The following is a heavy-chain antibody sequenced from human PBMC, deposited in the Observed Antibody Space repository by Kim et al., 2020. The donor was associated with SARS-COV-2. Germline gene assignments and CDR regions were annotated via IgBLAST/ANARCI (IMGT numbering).Heavy chain of an antibody. Sequence: SETLSLTCAVYGGSFSGYYWSWIRQPPGKGLEWIGEINHSGSTNYNPSLKSRVTISVDTSKNQFSLKLSSVTAADTAVYYCARGGCSGSYADSFDIWGQG. CDR2: INHSGST. V-gene: IGHV4-34*01. D-gene: IGHD1-26*01. CDR3: ARGGCSGSYADSFDI. J-gene: IGHJ3*02. CDR1: GGSFSGYY.